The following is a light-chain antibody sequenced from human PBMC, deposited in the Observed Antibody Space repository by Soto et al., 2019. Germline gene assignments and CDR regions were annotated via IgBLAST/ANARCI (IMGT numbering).Light chain of an antibody. CDR3: QSYDSSLSGCV. CDR1: SSNIGAGYD. J-gene: IGLJ2*01. Sequence: QSVLTQPPSVSGAPGQRVTISCTGSSSNIGAGYDVHWYQQLPGTAPKLLIYGNSNRPSGVPDRFSGSKSGTSASLAFTGLQAEDEADYYCQSYDSSLSGCVFGGGTKLTVL. V-gene: IGLV1-40*01. CDR2: GNS.